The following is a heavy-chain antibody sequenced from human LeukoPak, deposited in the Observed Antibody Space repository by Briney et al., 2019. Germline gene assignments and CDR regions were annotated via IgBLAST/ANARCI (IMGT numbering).Heavy chain of an antibody. CDR3: ASSWGGSYYLGFDY. CDR1: GFTFDDYG. D-gene: IGHD3-10*01. Sequence: PGGSLRLSCAASGFTFDDYGMSWVRQVPGKGLEWVSGINWNGGSTGYADSVKGRFTISRDNAKNSLYLQMNSLRAEDTALYYCASSWGGSYYLGFDYWDQGTLVTVPS. V-gene: IGHV3-20*04. J-gene: IGHJ4*02. CDR2: INWNGGST.